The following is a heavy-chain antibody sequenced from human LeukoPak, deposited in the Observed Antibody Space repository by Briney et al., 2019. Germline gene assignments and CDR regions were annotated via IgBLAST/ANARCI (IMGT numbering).Heavy chain of an antibody. D-gene: IGHD3-22*01. Sequence: PGGSLRLSCAASGFTFNTYSMHWVRQAPGKGLEWISYISSDSSLIFYADSVQGRFTISRDNAKNSLYLQMKSLGAEDTAVYYCARDFRYYDSSGYTHWGQGTLVPVSS. V-gene: IGHV3-48*01. J-gene: IGHJ4*02. CDR3: ARDFRYYDSSGYTH. CDR2: ISSDSSLI. CDR1: GFTFNTYS.